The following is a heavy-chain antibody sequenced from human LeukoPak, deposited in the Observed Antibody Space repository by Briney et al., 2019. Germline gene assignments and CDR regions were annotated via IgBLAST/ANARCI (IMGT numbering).Heavy chain of an antibody. CDR3: ARLNNHYYHAWFDP. D-gene: IGHD1-14*01. Sequence: SVKVSCKASGGTFSSYAISWVRQAPGQGLEWMGGIIPIFGTANYAQKFQGRVTITTDESTSTAYMELSSLRSEDTAVYYCARLNNHYYHAWFDPWGQGTLVTVFS. J-gene: IGHJ5*02. CDR1: GGTFSSYA. V-gene: IGHV1-69*05. CDR2: IIPIFGTA.